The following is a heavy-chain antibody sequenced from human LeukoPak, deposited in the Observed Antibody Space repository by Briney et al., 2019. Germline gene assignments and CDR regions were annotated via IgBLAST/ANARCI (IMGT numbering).Heavy chain of an antibody. CDR3: ARDRPGGSSLDY. D-gene: IGHD6-13*01. J-gene: IGHJ4*02. CDR2: SYYSGTT. V-gene: IGHV4-59*11. CDR1: GGSITSHS. Sequence: SETLSLTCNVSGGSITSHSWNWIRQSPGKGLEWIGYSYYSGTTNYSPSLKSRVTISLDTSKNQISLKLSSVTAADTAVYYCARDRPGGSSLDYWGQGTLVTVSS.